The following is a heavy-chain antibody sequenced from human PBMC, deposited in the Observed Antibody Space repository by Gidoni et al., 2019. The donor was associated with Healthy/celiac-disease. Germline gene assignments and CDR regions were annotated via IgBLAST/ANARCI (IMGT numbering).Heavy chain of an antibody. Sequence: EVQLVESGGGLVKPGGSLSLACAASGFPFSNAWMSWVRQAPGKGLEWVGRIKSKTDGGTTDYAAPVKGRFTISRDDSKNTLYLQMNSLKTEDTAVYYCTTDLYGDPEYFQHWGQGTLVTVSS. CDR2: IKSKTDGGTT. CDR1: GFPFSNAW. V-gene: IGHV3-15*01. CDR3: TTDLYGDPEYFQH. J-gene: IGHJ1*01. D-gene: IGHD4-17*01.